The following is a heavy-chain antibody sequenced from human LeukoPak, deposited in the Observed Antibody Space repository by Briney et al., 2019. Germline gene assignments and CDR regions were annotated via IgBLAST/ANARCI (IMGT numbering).Heavy chain of an antibody. V-gene: IGHV4-39*07. CDR3: ANNLYASGNYFTY. CDR1: GGSISSSSYY. Sequence: SETLSLTCTVSGGSISSSSYYWGWIRQPPGKGLEWIASIYHSGNTYYNPSLKSRVTISVDTSKNQFSLKLSSVTAADTAVYYCANNLYASGNYFTYWGQGTLVTVSS. J-gene: IGHJ4*02. D-gene: IGHD3-10*01. CDR2: IYHSGNT.